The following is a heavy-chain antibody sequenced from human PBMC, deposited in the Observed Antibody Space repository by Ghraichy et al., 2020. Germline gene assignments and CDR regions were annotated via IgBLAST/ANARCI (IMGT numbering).Heavy chain of an antibody. V-gene: IGHV4-4*02. CDR2: IYHSGST. J-gene: IGHJ4*02. D-gene: IGHD3-10*01. Sequence: ESLNISCAVSGGSISSSNWWSWVRQPPGKGLEWIGEIYHSGSTNYNPSLKSRVTISVDKSKNQFSLKLSSVTAADTAVYYCASFYGSGSYAFFDYWGQGTLVTVSS. CDR3: ASFYGSGSYAFFDY. CDR1: GGSISSSNW.